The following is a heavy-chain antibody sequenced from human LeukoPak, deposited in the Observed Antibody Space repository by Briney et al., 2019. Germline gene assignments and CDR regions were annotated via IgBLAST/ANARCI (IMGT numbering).Heavy chain of an antibody. CDR3: ARVPIASSSGDYRYGMDV. D-gene: IGHD6-6*01. J-gene: IGHJ6*02. CDR1: GFTVSSNY. Sequence: GGSLRLSCAASGFTVSSNYMSWVRQAPGKGLELVSIIYSGGSTYYADSVKGRFTISRDDSKNTLYLQMNSLRPEDTAVYYCARVPIASSSGDYRYGMDVWGQGTTVTVSS. V-gene: IGHV3-53*01. CDR2: IYSGGST.